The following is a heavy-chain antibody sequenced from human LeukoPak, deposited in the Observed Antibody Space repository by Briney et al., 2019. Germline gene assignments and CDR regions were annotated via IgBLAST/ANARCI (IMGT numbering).Heavy chain of an antibody. CDR1: GFTFNSYA. CDR3: AKLSGDYYYYGMDV. CDR2: ISGGGGST. V-gene: IGHV3-23*01. Sequence: PGGSLRLSCAASGFTFNSYAMSWVRQAPGKGLEWVSGISGGGGSTYYADSVKGRFTISRDNSKNTLYLQMNSLRAEDTAVYYCAKLSGDYYYYGMDVWGQGTTVTVSS. J-gene: IGHJ6*02. D-gene: IGHD3-3*01.